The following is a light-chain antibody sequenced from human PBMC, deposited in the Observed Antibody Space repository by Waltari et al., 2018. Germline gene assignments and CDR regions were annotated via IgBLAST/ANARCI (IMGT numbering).Light chain of an antibody. CDR2: RLS. Sequence: HGVCNPFLFWFQQNPGPSRRLLFCRLSDRASRVPVRFSGSSSGTDFTLKITRVAADDVVVYYCKHCTHCLWTFGQGTKVEIK. CDR1: HGVCNPF. J-gene: IGKJ1*01. CDR3: KHCTHCLWT. V-gene: IGKV2-30*02.